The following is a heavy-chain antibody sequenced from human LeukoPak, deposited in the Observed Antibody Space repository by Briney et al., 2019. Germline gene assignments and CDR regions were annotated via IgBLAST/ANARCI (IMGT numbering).Heavy chain of an antibody. CDR2: IYTSGST. D-gene: IGHD6-13*01. V-gene: IGHV4-61*02. Sequence: SETLSLTCTVSGGSISSGSYYWSWIRQPAGKRLEWNGRIYTSGSTNYNPSLKSRVTISVDTSKNQFSLKLSSVTAADTAVYYCAREKEYSSSWYSNWFDPWGQGTLVTVSS. CDR1: GGSISSGSYY. CDR3: AREKEYSSSWYSNWFDP. J-gene: IGHJ5*02.